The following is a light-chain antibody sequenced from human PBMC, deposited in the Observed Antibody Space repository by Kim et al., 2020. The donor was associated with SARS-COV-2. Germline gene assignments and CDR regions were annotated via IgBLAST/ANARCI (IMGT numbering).Light chain of an antibody. V-gene: IGLV2-8*01. J-gene: IGLJ1*01. CDR1: SNDVGDSDY. Sequence: QSALTQPPSASESPGQSVTISCTGTSNDVGDSDYVSWYQQHPGKAPKLMIYLVNKRPSGVPDRFSGSKSGNTASLTVSGLQPEDEADYYCSSYAGSNTHVFGTGTKVTVL. CDR2: LVN. CDR3: SSYAGSNTHV.